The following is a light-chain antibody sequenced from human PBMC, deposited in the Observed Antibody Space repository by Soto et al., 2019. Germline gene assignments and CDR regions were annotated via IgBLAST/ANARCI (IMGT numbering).Light chain of an antibody. V-gene: IGKV1-5*01. J-gene: IGKJ1*01. Sequence: IQMTQSPSTLSASVGDRVTITCRASQSINTWLAWYQQKPGKAPKILIYGASSLKSGVPSRFSGSGSGTEFTLTISSLQPDDFATYYCQQYNTLFGQGTKVAIK. CDR3: QQYNTL. CDR2: GAS. CDR1: QSINTW.